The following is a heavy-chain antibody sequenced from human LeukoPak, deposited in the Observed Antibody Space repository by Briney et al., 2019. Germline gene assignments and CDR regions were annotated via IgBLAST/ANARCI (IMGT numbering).Heavy chain of an antibody. V-gene: IGHV1-69*04. J-gene: IGHJ4*02. CDR2: IIPILGIA. CDR3: ARDRGITMIVVAPFDY. CDR1: GGTFSSYA. Sequence: SVKVSCKASGGTFSSYAISWVRQAPGQGLEWMGRIIPILGIANYAQKFQGRVTITADKSTSTAYMELSSLRSEGTAVYYCARDRGITMIVVAPFDYWGQGTLVTVSS. D-gene: IGHD3-22*01.